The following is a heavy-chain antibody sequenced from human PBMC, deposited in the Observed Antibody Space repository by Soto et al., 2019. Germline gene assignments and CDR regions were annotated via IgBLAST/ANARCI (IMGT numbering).Heavy chain of an antibody. CDR3: ASRLTSTVSALGY. CDR1: GLTFTSYA. D-gene: IGHD6-19*01. V-gene: IGHV3-30-3*01. CDR2: VPEAGCNK. Sequence: QVHLVESGGGVVQAGRPLRLSCTASGLTFTSYAIHWVRQAPGKGLEWVSLVPEAGCNKYFAESVRRRFLISRDNSKNAVYLQMTSLRPADTAVYFCASRLTSTVSALGYWGQGTLVTVSS. J-gene: IGHJ4*02.